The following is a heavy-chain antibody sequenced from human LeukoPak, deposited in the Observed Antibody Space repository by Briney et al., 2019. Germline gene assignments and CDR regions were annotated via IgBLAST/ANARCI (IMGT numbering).Heavy chain of an antibody. CDR3: TRQGYCTSTTCYYYYGMAV. J-gene: IGHJ6*02. CDR1: GGSISSYY. D-gene: IGHD2-2*01. CDR2: IYYSGST. V-gene: IGHV4-59*08. Sequence: PSETLSLTCTVSGGSISSYYWSWIRQPPGKGLEWIGSIYYSGSTYYSPSLKSRVTISVDTSKNQFSLKLSSVTAADTAVYYCTRQGYCTSTTCYYYYGMAVWGQGTTVTVSS.